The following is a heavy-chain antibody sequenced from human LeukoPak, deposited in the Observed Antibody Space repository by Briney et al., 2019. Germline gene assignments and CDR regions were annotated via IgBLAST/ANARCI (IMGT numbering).Heavy chain of an antibody. J-gene: IGHJ4*02. Sequence: SETLSLTCAVYGGSFSGYYWSWIRQPPGKGLEWIGSIYYSGSTYYNPSLKSRVTISVDTSKNQFSLKLSSVTAADTAVYYCAVDHMIKLELRYFDYWGQGTLVTVSS. V-gene: IGHV4-34*01. D-gene: IGHD1-7*01. CDR1: GGSFSGYY. CDR2: IYYSGST. CDR3: AVDHMIKLELRYFDY.